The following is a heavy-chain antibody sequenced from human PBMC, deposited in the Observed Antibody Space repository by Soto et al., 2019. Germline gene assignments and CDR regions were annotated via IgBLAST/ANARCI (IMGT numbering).Heavy chain of an antibody. CDR3: AKVRVQLWLYGMDV. CDR1: GFTFSSYA. J-gene: IGHJ6*02. CDR2: ISGSGGST. D-gene: IGHD5-18*01. V-gene: IGHV3-23*01. Sequence: GGSLRLSCAASGFTFSSYAMSWVRQTPGKGLEWVSAISGSGGSTYYADSVKGRFTISRDNSKNTLYLQMNSLRAEDTAVYYCAKVRVQLWLYGMDVWGQGTTVTVSS.